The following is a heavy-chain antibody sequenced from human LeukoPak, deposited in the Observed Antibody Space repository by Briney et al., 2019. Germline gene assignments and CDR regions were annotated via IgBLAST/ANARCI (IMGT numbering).Heavy chain of an antibody. CDR2: IIPILGIA. CDR1: GCTFSSYA. J-gene: IGHJ6*02. CDR3: AREIAARQTYYYYYYGMDV. D-gene: IGHD6-6*01. V-gene: IGHV1-69*04. Sequence: GASVKVSCKASGCTFSSYAISWVRQAPGQGLEWMGRIIPILGIANYAQKFQGRVTITADKSTSTAYMELSSLRSEDTAVYYCAREIAARQTYYYYYYGMDVWGQGTTVTVSS.